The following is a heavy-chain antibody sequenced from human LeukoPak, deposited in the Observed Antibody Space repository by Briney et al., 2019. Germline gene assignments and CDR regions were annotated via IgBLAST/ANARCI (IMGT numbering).Heavy chain of an antibody. CDR3: ARSYYYDSSTCNY. J-gene: IGHJ4*02. CDR1: GCTFSRYV. Sequence: SVKVSCKASGCTFSRYVFIWVRQAPGQGLEWMGGIIPIFGTSNYAQKFQGKVTITADESTSTAYMELSRLRSDDTAVYYCARSYYYDSSTCNYWGQGTLVTVSS. CDR2: IIPIFGTS. D-gene: IGHD3-22*01. V-gene: IGHV1-69*13.